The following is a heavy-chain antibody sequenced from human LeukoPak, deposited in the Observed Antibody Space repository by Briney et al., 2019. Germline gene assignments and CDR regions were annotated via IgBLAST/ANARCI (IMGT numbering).Heavy chain of an antibody. CDR1: GFTFDDYA. Sequence: GGSLRLSCAASGFTFDDYAMHWVRHAPGKGLEGVSGISWNSGSIGYADSVKGRFTISRDNAKNSLYLQMNSLRAEDTALYYCAKGIRSTGTYYFDYWGQGTLVTVSS. CDR3: AKGIRSTGTYYFDY. D-gene: IGHD1-14*01. J-gene: IGHJ4*02. V-gene: IGHV3-9*01. CDR2: ISWNSGSI.